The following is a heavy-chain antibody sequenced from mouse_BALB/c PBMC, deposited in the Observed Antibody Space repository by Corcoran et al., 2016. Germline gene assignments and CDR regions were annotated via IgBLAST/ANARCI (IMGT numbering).Heavy chain of an antibody. CDR1: GYTFSSYW. J-gene: IGHJ2*01. D-gene: IGHD1-1*02. CDR2: ILPGSGST. Sequence: QVQLQQSGAELMTPGASVKISCKATGYTFSSYWIEWVKQRPGHGLEWIGEILPGSGSTNYNEKFKGKATFTADTSSNTAYMQLSSLTSEDSAVYYCAKYGGYFDYWGQGTTLTVSS. CDR3: AKYGGYFDY. V-gene: IGHV1-9*01.